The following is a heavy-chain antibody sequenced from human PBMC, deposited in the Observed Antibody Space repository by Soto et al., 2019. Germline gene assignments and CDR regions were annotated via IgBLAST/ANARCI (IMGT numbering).Heavy chain of an antibody. J-gene: IGHJ3*01. V-gene: IGHV3-30*18. CDR3: AKDQGIAASHGID. CDR1: GFTFNNYG. CDR2: ISSDGSDK. Sequence: QVQLVESGGGVVQPGTSLRLSCAASGFTFNNYGMHWVRQAPGTGLERVAAISSDGSDKYYADSVKGRLTISRDNSKNTLYLQMHSLRAEDTAVYYCAKDQGIAASHGIDWGQGTRVTVSS. D-gene: IGHD6-13*01.